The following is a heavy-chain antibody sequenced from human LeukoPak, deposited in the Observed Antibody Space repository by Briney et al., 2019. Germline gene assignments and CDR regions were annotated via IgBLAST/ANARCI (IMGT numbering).Heavy chain of an antibody. CDR2: ISGSGDST. Sequence: PGGSLRLSCAASGFTFNTYVMNWVRQAPGKGLEWVSSISGSGDSTFYADSVKGRFTISRDNAKNTVYLEMNSLRSEDTAVYYCARAIGSSWGKVDYWGQGTLVTVSS. D-gene: IGHD6-13*01. CDR1: GFTFNTYV. J-gene: IGHJ4*02. V-gene: IGHV3-23*01. CDR3: ARAIGSSWGKVDY.